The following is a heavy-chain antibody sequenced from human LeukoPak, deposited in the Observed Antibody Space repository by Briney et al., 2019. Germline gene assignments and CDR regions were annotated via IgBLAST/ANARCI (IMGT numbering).Heavy chain of an antibody. D-gene: IGHD5-24*01. Sequence: GGSLTLSRAASGLTLSRNYMSWVGPAPGKGLEWVSFIYSVGSTYYADPVKSRFTISRNNSKNTLYLQMNSLRAEDTAVYYCARVEGGDGYNPYGGAFDIWGQGTMVTVSS. CDR2: IYSVGST. CDR1: GLTLSRNY. V-gene: IGHV3-53*04. J-gene: IGHJ3*02. CDR3: ARVEGGDGYNPYGGAFDI.